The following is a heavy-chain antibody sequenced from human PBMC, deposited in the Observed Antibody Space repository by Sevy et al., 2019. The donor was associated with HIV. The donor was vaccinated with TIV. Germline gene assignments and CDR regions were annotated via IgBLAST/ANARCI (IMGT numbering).Heavy chain of an antibody. Sequence: KQSQTLSLTCAISGDSVSSNSAAWNWIRQSPSRGLEWLGRTYYRSKWYNDYAVSVKSRITINPDTSKNKFSLQLNSVTPEDTAVYYCARDQALLLWFGELLLGFDPWGQGTLVTVSS. CDR1: GDSVSSNSAA. D-gene: IGHD3-10*01. CDR3: ARDQALLLWFGELLLGFDP. J-gene: IGHJ5*02. CDR2: TYYRSKWYN. V-gene: IGHV6-1*01.